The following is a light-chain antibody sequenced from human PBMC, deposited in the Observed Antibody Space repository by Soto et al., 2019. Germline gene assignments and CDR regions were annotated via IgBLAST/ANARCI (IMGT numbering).Light chain of an antibody. CDR3: IQSTQLPPT. CDR1: QSLLHITGETF. CDR2: EVS. J-gene: IGKJ5*01. Sequence: DVVMTQTPLSLSVAPGQPASISCKSSQSLLHITGETFLFWYLQKPGQSPQLLIYEVSTRVSGVPARFSGRWSGTDFTLEISRVETDDVGMYYCIQSTQLPPTFGKGTRLVIE. V-gene: IGKV2D-29*02.